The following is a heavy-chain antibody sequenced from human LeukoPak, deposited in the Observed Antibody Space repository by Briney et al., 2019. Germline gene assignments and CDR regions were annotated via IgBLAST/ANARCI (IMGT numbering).Heavy chain of an antibody. CDR1: GGSISSSSYY. Sequence: SETLSLTCTVSGGSISSSSYYWGWIRQPPGKGLEWIGSIYYSGITYYNPSLKSRVAISVDTSKNQFSLKLSSVTAADTAIYYCAKVPRANWGIDAFDIWGQGTMVTVSS. J-gene: IGHJ3*02. V-gene: IGHV4-39*07. CDR3: AKVPRANWGIDAFDI. D-gene: IGHD7-27*01. CDR2: IYYSGIT.